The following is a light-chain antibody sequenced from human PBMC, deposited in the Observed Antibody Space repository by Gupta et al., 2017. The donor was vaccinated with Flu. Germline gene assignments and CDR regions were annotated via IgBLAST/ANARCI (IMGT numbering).Light chain of an antibody. Sequence: EIVMTQSPATLSVSPGERATLSCRASQSVTSNLAWYQQKPGQAPRLLIYGASTRATGIPARFSGSGSGTEFTLTISNVQSEDFAVYYCQHYNNWPPWTFGQGTKVETK. V-gene: IGKV3-15*01. CDR2: GAS. J-gene: IGKJ1*01. CDR1: QSVTSN. CDR3: QHYNNWPPWT.